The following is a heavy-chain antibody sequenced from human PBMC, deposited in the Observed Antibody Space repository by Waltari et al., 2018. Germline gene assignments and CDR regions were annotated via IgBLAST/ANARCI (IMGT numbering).Heavy chain of an antibody. CDR2: MNPNSGNT. CDR1: GGTFTSYD. V-gene: IGHV1-8*03. CDR3: ARGLEGYYYYGMDV. J-gene: IGHJ6*02. Sequence: QVQLVQSGAEVKKPGSSVKVSCKASGGTFTSYDINWVRQATGQGLEWMGWMNPNSGNTGYAQKFQGRVTITRNTSISTAYMELSSLRSEDTAVYYCARGLEGYYYYGMDVWGQGTTVTVSS.